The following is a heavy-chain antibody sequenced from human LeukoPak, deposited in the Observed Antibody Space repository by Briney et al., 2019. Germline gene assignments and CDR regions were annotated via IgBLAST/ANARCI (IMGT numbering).Heavy chain of an antibody. CDR2: ISTSGTT. J-gene: IGHJ4*02. CDR3: ARGRKYTSGYRVTELGSGYSDY. V-gene: IGHV4-4*07. CDR1: GGSLNSFY. Sequence: SETLSLTCTVSGGSLNSFYWNWIRQPAGKGLEWIGRISTSGTTNYNPSLQSRVTMSVDTSKNQFSLKLSSVTAADTAVYYCARGRKYTSGYRVTELGSGYSDYWGQGTLVTVSS. D-gene: IGHD5-18*01.